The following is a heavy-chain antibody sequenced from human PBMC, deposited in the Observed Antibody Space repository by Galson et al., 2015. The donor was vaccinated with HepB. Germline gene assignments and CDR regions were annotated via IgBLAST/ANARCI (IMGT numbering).Heavy chain of an antibody. CDR2: ISSSSSYR. V-gene: IGHV3-21*01. Sequence: SLRLSCAASGFNLGSYSMNWVRQAPGKGLEWVSSISSSSSYRQYVDSVKGRFTMSRDNAKNSLYLQMNSLRAEDTAVYYCARDWGLYGIDVWGQGTTVTVSS. CDR1: GFNLGSYS. D-gene: IGHD3-16*01. CDR3: ARDWGLYGIDV. J-gene: IGHJ6*02.